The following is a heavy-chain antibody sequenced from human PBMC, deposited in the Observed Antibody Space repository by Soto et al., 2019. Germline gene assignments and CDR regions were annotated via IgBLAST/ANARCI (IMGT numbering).Heavy chain of an antibody. D-gene: IGHD7-27*01. V-gene: IGHV1-8*01. CDR1: GYSFTTYD. J-gene: IGHJ4*02. CDR3: ASNRRKTGDFDY. Sequence: QVQLVQSGAEVEKPGASVKVSCKASGYSFTTYDINWMRQATGQGLEWMGWMDPNSGDTGYAQKFQGRVTMTRDTSISTAYMELSSLRSDDTALYYCASNRRKTGDFDYWGQGTMVTVSS. CDR2: MDPNSGDT.